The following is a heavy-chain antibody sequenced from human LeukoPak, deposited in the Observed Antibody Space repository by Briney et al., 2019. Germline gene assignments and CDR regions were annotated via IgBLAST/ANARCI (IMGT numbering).Heavy chain of an antibody. CDR1: GYTFTGYY. J-gene: IGHJ4*02. Sequence: ASVKVSCKASGYTFTGYYMHWVRQAPGQGLEWMGWINPDSGGTNYAQKFQGRVTMTRDTSITTAYMELSRLASDDTAVYYCARDLGYSRRYYDFSDWGQGTLVTVSS. CDR2: INPDSGGT. CDR3: ARDLGYSRRYYDFSD. D-gene: IGHD3-3*01. V-gene: IGHV1-2*02.